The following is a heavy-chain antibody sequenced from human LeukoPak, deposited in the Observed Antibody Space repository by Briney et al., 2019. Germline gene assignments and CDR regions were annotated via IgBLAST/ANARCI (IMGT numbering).Heavy chain of an antibody. J-gene: IGHJ6*03. V-gene: IGHV1-69*01. CDR3: ARFLPNYGDVHRFPPYYYYYMDV. CDR2: IVPMFDKS. Sequence: SVKVSCKTSGGTSRIYALSWVRQALGQGLEWVGGIVPMFDKSDYAHKFQGRVTIMADESTGTSYMEMTSLRSDDTAVYYCARFLPNYGDVHRFPPYYYYYMDVWGKGTTVTVSS. CDR1: GGTSRIYA. D-gene: IGHD4-17*01.